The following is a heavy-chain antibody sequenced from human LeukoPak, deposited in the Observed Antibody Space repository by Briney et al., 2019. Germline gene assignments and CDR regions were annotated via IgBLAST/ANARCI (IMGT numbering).Heavy chain of an antibody. CDR2: LYYSGST. D-gene: IGHD6-13*01. Sequence: PSETLSLTCTVSGGSTSRHYWSWIRQPPGQRLEWLGYLYYSGSTTYNPSLKSRLTMSLDTSKNQISLRLISLTAAGTAVYYCARLPGIAAIWGQGTLVTVSS. CDR3: ARLPGIAAI. J-gene: IGHJ4*02. V-gene: IGHV4-59*08. CDR1: GGSTSRHY.